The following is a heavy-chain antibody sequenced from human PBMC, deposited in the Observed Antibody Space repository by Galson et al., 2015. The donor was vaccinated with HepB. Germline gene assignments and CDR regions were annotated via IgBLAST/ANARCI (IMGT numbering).Heavy chain of an antibody. J-gene: IGHJ4*02. CDR3: ARVRYTSGWFAPTLDN. CDR1: GFTLSSYW. D-gene: IGHD6-19*01. Sequence: SLRLSCAVSGFTLSSYWMSWVRQAPGQGLEWVANIKQDGSETYYVDSLKGRFTISRDNAKNSLYLQMNSLRAEDTAVYFCARVRYTSGWFAPTLDNRGQGTLVIVSS. V-gene: IGHV3-7*03. CDR2: IKQDGSET.